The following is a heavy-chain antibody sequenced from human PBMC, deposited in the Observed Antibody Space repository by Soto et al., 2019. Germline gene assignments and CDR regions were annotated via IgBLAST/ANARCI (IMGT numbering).Heavy chain of an antibody. D-gene: IGHD6-13*01. CDR2: IIPIFGTA. Sequence: SVKVSCKASGGTFSSYAISWVRQAPGQGLEWMGGIIPIFGTANYAQKFQGRVTITAGESTSTAYMELSSLRSEDTAVYYCARDREHSSSWQFDPWGQGTLVTVSS. J-gene: IGHJ5*02. CDR3: ARDREHSSSWQFDP. V-gene: IGHV1-69*13. CDR1: GGTFSSYA.